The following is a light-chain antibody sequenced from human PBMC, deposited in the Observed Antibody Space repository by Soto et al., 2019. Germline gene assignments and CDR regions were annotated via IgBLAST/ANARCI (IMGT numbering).Light chain of an antibody. CDR2: EGG. CDR3: CSYAGSSTFV. V-gene: IGLV2-23*01. J-gene: IGLJ1*01. CDR1: SSDLGSYNL. Sequence: QSVLTQPAYVSGSPGQSITLSCTGTSSDLGSYNLVSWYQQHLGKAPKLMIYEGGKRPSRVSYRFSGSKTGNTASLTISGLQTEDEAYYYCCSYAGSSTFVFGTGTKVTVL.